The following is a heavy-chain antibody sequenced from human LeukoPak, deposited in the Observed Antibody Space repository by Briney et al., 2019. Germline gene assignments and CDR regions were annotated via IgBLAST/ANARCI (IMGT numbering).Heavy chain of an antibody. V-gene: IGHV3-73*01. CDR1: GFTFSGSA. D-gene: IGHD6-13*01. CDR2: IRSKANSYAT. Sequence: GGSLRLPCAASGFTFSGSAMHWVRQASGKGLGWVGRIRSKANSYATAYAASVKGRFTISRDDSKNTAYLQMNSLKTEDTAVYYCTRTGTGMDVWGQGTTVTVSS. CDR3: TRTGTGMDV. J-gene: IGHJ6*02.